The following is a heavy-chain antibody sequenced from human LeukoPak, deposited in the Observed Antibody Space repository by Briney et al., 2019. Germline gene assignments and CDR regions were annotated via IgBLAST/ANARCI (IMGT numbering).Heavy chain of an antibody. Sequence: PSETLSLTCTVSGGSISSYYWSWIRQPPGKGLEWIGYIYYSGSTNYNPSLKSRVTISVDTSKNQFSLKLSSVTAADTAVYYCARDVPDTSFWSGYYTGNGWFDPWGQGTLVTVSS. CDR2: IYYSGST. J-gene: IGHJ5*02. CDR1: GGSISSYY. V-gene: IGHV4-59*12. D-gene: IGHD3-3*01. CDR3: ARDVPDTSFWSGYYTGNGWFDP.